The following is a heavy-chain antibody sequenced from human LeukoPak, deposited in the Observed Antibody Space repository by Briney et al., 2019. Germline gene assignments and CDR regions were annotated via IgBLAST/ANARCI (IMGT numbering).Heavy chain of an antibody. CDR1: GYIFTSYW. D-gene: IGHD2-21*02. V-gene: IGHV5-51*01. J-gene: IGHJ3*02. Sequence: RGESLKISCKGSGYIFTSYWIGWVRQLPGKGLEWMGIIYPGDSDTRYSPSFQGQVTISADKSISTAYLQWSSLKASDTAMYYCARTSNCGGDCYSGAFDIWGQGTMVTVSS. CDR3: ARTSNCGGDCYSGAFDI. CDR2: IYPGDSDT.